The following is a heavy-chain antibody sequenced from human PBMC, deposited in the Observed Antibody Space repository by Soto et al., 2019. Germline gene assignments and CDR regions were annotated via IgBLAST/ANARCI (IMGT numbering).Heavy chain of an antibody. D-gene: IGHD3-22*01. CDR1: GGSVSRSDYY. V-gene: IGHV4-30-4*01. Sequence: SETLSLTCTVSGGSVSRSDYYWSWIRQPPGKGLEWIGYIYSTGKTYYNPSLRSRLTISLDAPTNQFSLQLTSVTAADTAVYYCARGYYDSSDYYVGSPIFDYWGQGTLVTVSS. J-gene: IGHJ4*02. CDR2: IYSTGKT. CDR3: ARGYYDSSDYYVGSPIFDY.